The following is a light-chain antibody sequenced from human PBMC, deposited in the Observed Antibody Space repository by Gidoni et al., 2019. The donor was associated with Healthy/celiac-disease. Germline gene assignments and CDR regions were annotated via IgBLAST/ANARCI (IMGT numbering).Light chain of an antibody. CDR1: QSISSW. CDR2: KAS. V-gene: IGKV1-5*03. CDR3: QQYNSYAPT. J-gene: IGKJ2*01. Sequence: IQMTQSPSTLSASVGDRVTITCRASQSISSWLAWYQQKPGKAPKLLIYKASSLERGVPSRFSGSGSGTEFTLTISSLQPDDFATYYCQQYNSYAPTFGQXTKLEIK.